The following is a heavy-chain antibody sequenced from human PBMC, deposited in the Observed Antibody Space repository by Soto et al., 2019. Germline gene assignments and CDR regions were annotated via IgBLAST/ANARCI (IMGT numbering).Heavy chain of an antibody. CDR3: ARNKITGLFDY. J-gene: IGHJ4*02. V-gene: IGHV4-34*01. D-gene: IGHD2-8*02. CDR2: INHSGST. CDR1: GGSISSYY. Sequence: PSETLSLTCSVSGGSISSYYWTWIRQPPGTGLEWIGEINHSGSTNYNPSLKSRVTISVDTSKNQFSLKLTSVTAADTAVYYCARNKITGLFDYWGRGPLVTVSS.